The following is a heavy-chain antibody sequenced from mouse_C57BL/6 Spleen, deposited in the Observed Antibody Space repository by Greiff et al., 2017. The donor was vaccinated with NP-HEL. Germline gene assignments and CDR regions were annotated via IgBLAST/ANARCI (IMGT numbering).Heavy chain of an antibody. CDR2: IHPNSGST. D-gene: IGHD1-1*01. CDR3: AGNYGSRYYFDY. Sequence: QVQLKQPGAELVKPGASVKLSCKASGYTFTSYWMHWVKQRPGQGLEWIGMIHPNSGSTNYNEKFKSKATLTVDKSSSTAYMQLSSLTSEDSAVYYCAGNYGSRYYFDYWGQGTTLTVSS. J-gene: IGHJ2*01. V-gene: IGHV1-64*01. CDR1: GYTFTSYW.